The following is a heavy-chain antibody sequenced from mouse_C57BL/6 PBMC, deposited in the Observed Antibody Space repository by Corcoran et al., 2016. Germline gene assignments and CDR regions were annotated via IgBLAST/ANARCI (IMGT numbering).Heavy chain of an antibody. J-gene: IGHJ2*01. CDR3: ARADDYDGYFDY. CDR2: IYPGSGNT. Sequence: QVQLKPSGAELVRPGASVKLSYNASGYTFTDYYINWVKQRPGQGLEWIARIYPGSGNTYYNEKFKGKATLTAEKSSSTAYMQLSSLTSEDSAIYFCARADDYDGYFDYWGQGTTLTVSS. V-gene: IGHV1-76*01. CDR1: GYTFTDYY. D-gene: IGHD2-4*01.